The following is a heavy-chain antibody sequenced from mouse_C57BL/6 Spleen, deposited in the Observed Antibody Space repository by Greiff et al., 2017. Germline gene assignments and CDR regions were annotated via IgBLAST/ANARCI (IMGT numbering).Heavy chain of an antibody. V-gene: IGHV6-3*01. D-gene: IGHD2-3*01. CDR1: GFTFSNYW. CDR2: IRLKSDNYAT. CDR3: TGGLLLHWYFDV. J-gene: IGHJ1*03. Sequence: EVKLEESGGGLVQPGGSMKLSCVASGFTFSNYWMNWVRQSPEKGLEWVAQIRLKSDNYATHYAESVKGRFTISRDDSKSSVYLQMNNLRAEDTGIYYCTGGLLLHWYFDVWGTGTTVTVSS.